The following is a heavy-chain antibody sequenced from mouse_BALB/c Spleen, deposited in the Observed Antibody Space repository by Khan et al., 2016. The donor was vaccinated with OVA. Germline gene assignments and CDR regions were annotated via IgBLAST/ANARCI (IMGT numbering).Heavy chain of an antibody. CDR2: ISYSGNT. Sequence: EVQLQESGPGLVKPSQSLSLTCTVTGYSITSDYAWNLLRQLPGNQLEWMGDISYSGNTNYTPSLKSRISITRDTSENQFFLQLNSVTTEDTATYYCARVYGGDFDYWGQGTLVTVSA. D-gene: IGHD1-1*01. CDR1: GYSITSDYA. CDR3: ARVYGGDFDY. V-gene: IGHV3-2*02. J-gene: IGHJ3*01.